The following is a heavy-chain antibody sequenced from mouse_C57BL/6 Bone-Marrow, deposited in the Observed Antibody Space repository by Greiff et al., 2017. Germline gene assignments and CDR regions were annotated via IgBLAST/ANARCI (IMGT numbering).Heavy chain of an antibody. CDR1: GYTFTSYW. Sequence: QVQLQQPGAELVKPGASVKLSCKASGYTFTSYWMQWVKQRPGPGLELIGEIDPSDSYTNYNQKFKGKATLTVDTSSSTAYMQLSSLTSEDAAVYYCARSDDYDGFAYWGQGTLVTVSA. CDR2: IDPSDSYT. V-gene: IGHV1-50*01. CDR3: ARSDDYDGFAY. J-gene: IGHJ3*01. D-gene: IGHD2-4*01.